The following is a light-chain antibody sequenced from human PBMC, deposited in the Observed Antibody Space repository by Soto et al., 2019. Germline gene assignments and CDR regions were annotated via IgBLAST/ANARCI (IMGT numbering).Light chain of an antibody. CDR3: QQYNSYWT. V-gene: IGKV3-20*01. CDR2: GAS. Sequence: ENVFTQSPGTLSLSPGERATLSCRASQSVSSSYLAWYQQKPGQAPRLLIYGASSRATGIPDRFSGSGSGTDFTLTISSLQPDDFATYYCQQYNSYWTFGQGAKVDIK. J-gene: IGKJ1*01. CDR1: QSVSSSY.